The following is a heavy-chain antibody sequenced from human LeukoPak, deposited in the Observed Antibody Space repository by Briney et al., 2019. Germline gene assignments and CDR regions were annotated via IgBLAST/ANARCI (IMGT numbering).Heavy chain of an antibody. V-gene: IGHV3-13*01. CDR1: GFTFSSYD. Sequence: GGSLRLSCAASGFTFSSYDMHWVRQATGKGLEWVAAIGTAGGTYYPGSVKGRFTISRENAKNSLYLQMNSLTAGDTAVYYCARVIGYCSGGSCSSDLYDYWGQGTLVTVSS. J-gene: IGHJ4*02. CDR2: IGTAGGT. CDR3: ARVIGYCSGGSCSSDLYDY. D-gene: IGHD2-15*01.